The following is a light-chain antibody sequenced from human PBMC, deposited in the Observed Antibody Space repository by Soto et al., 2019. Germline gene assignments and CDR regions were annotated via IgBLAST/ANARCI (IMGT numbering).Light chain of an antibody. CDR3: QQRSNWPLT. Sequence: IVMTQSPATLSVSPGERAALSCRASQSVSSYLAWYQQKPGQAPRLLMYDAANRATDIPARFSGSGSGTDFTLTISSLEPEDFAVYYCQQRSNWPLTFGGGTKVDIK. CDR1: QSVSSY. CDR2: DAA. J-gene: IGKJ4*01. V-gene: IGKV3-11*01.